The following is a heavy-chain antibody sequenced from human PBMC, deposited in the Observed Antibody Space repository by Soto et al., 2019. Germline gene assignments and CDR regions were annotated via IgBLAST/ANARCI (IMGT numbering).Heavy chain of an antibody. V-gene: IGHV3-23*01. J-gene: IGHJ4*02. CDR2: ISGSGGST. D-gene: IGHD3-22*01. CDR1: GFTFSSYA. CDR3: ARWPYYYDSSGYYYSY. Sequence: VQLLESGGGLVQPGGSLRLSCAASGFTFSSYAMSWVRQAPGKGLEWVSAISGSGGSTYYADSVKGRFTISRDNSKNTLYLQMNSLRAEDTAVYYCARWPYYYDSSGYYYSYWGQGTLVTVSS.